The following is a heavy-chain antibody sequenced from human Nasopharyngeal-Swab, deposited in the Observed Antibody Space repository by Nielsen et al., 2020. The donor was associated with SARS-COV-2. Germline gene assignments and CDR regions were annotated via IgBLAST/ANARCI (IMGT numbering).Heavy chain of an antibody. J-gene: IGHJ3*02. CDR2: IYPGDSDT. V-gene: IGHV5-51*01. D-gene: IGHD3-22*01. CDR1: GYSFTSYW. Sequence: GESLKISCKGSGYSFTSYWIGWVRQMPGKGLEWMGIIYPGDSDTRYSPSFQGQVTISADKSISTAYLQWSSLKASDTAMYYCARDVDRRYYYDSSGAFDIWGQGTMVTVSS. CDR3: ARDVDRRYYYDSSGAFDI.